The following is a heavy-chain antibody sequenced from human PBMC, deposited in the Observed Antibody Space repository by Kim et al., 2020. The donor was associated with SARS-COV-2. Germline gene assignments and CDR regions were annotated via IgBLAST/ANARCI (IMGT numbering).Heavy chain of an antibody. CDR1: GFSFSSYV. V-gene: IGHV3-23*01. Sequence: GGSLRLSCAASGFSFSSYVMNWVRQVPGKGLEWVAGISGTGGTSYYADSVKGRYTISRDNSLDTLYLQLDSLSVDDTAVFYCYRGFNYNRENDYGMDLWGQGTTDIVSS. CDR3: YRGFNYNRENDYGMDL. J-gene: IGHJ6*02. CDR2: ISGTGGTS. D-gene: IGHD3-10*01.